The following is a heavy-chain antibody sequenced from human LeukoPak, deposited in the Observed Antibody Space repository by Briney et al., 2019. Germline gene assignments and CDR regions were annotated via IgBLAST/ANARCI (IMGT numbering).Heavy chain of an antibody. CDR2: ISAYNGNT. CDR1: GYTFTSYG. D-gene: IGHD3-22*01. CDR3: ARKYYCDSSGYYYDDAFDI. V-gene: IGHV1-18*01. J-gene: IGHJ3*02. Sequence: ASVKVSCKASGYTFTSYGISWVRQAPGQGLEWMGWISAYNGNTNYAQKLQGRVTMTTDTSTSTAYMELRNLRSDDTAVYYCARKYYCDSSGYYYDDAFDIWGQGTMVTVSS.